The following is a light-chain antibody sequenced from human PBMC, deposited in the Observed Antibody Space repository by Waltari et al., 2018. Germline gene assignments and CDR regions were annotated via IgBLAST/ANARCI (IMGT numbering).Light chain of an antibody. V-gene: IGLV3-10*01. CDR1: ALTKTE. Sequence: SYELTQPPSVSVSPGQKARITCSGDALTKTEIYWYQQKSGQAPVLVISEDSKRPSGIPERFSGSSSGTMATLTISGAQVEDEADYYCYSTDSSADYVLFAGGTKLTVL. CDR2: EDS. J-gene: IGLJ2*01. CDR3: YSTDSSADYVL.